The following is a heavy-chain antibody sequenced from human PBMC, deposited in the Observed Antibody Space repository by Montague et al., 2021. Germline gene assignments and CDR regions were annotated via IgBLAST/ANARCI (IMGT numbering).Heavy chain of an antibody. CDR3: MGWSGFESGDF. CDR1: GASFKAYY. V-gene: IGHV4-34*01. J-gene: IGHJ4*02. D-gene: IGHD3-3*01. CDR2: MKSSGAS. Sequence: SETLSLTCAVYGASFKAYYWSWIRQPPGKGLEWIGEMKSSGASNYNPSPTSRVTISVDIPKKQFSLNLRSMTAADTAMYYCMGWSGFESGDFWGQGTQVIVSS.